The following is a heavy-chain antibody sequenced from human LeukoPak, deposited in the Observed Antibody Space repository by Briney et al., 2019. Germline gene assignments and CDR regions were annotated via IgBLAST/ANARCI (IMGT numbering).Heavy chain of an antibody. D-gene: IGHD4-17*01. CDR3: ARDPNTVTIPDY. CDR2: ISYDGSNK. J-gene: IGHJ4*02. CDR1: GFTFSSYA. Sequence: GGSLRLSCAASGFTFSSYAMHWVRQAPGKGLEWVAVISYDGSNKYYADSVKGRFTISRDNSKNTLYLQMNSLRAEDTAVYYCARDPNTVTIPDYWGQGTLVTVSS. V-gene: IGHV3-30*04.